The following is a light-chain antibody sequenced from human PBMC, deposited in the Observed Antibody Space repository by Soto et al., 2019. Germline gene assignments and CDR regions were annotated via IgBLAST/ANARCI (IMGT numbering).Light chain of an antibody. CDR1: SSDVGSYNY. CDR2: EVS. CDR3: SSYTSSSTLV. V-gene: IGLV2-14*01. Sequence: QSALTQPASVSGSPGQSITISCTGTSSDVGSYNYVSWYQQHPGKAPKLMIYEVSNCPSGVSNRFSGSKSGNTASLTISGLQAEDEADYYCSSYTSSSTLVFGGGTKLTVL. J-gene: IGLJ2*01.